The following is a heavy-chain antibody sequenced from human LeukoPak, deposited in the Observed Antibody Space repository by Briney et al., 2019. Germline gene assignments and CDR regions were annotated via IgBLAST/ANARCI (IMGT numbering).Heavy chain of an antibody. Sequence: SETLSLTCTVSGGSISSYYWTWIRQPAGKGLEWIERIYTSGSTNYNPSLKSRVTISVDKSKNQFSLKLSSVTAADTAVYYCATYKPGGWFDPWGQGTLVTVSS. D-gene: IGHD3-16*01. CDR3: ATYKPGGWFDP. CDR2: IYTSGST. J-gene: IGHJ5*02. V-gene: IGHV4-4*07. CDR1: GGSISSYY.